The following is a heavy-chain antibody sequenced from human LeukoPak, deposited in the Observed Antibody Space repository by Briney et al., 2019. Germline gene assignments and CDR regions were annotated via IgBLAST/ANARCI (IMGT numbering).Heavy chain of an antibody. CDR3: ARGPAPVEYFDY. CDR1: GGSFSGHN. V-gene: IGHV4-34*01. CDR2: INHSGST. J-gene: IGHJ4*02. Sequence: PSETLSLTSAVYGGSFSGHNWNWLPLPPGKGLKWSGEINHSGSTHYNPSLKRRVTISVDTSKSQFSLQVTSVTAADTAVYFCARGPAPVEYFDYWGQGNLVTVSS.